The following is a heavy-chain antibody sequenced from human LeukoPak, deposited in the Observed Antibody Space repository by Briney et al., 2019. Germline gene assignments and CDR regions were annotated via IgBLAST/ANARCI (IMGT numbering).Heavy chain of an antibody. CDR3: AKSKPVSWDLGDAFDV. J-gene: IGHJ3*01. Sequence: ETLSLTCAVYGGSFSGYYWSWIRQPPGKGLEWVSVISGSSDSTYYADSVKGRFSISRDNPKNTLYLQMNSLRAEDTAVYYCAKSKPVSWDLGDAFDVWGQGTMVTVSS. CDR2: ISGSSDST. V-gene: IGHV3-23*01. CDR1: GGSFSGYY. D-gene: IGHD1-26*01.